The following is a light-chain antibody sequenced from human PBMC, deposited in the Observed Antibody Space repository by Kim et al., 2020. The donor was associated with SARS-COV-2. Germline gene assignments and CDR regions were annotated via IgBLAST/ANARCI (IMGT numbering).Light chain of an antibody. CDR3: SAHIGSSTWV. Sequence: GHSITSSCTRASSGVGNDNIVSWYQQHPANTPHLLINDVRKRPSAGSAHFSGSKSATTASLTISGLQAEDEADYYCSAHIGSSTWVFGGGTQLTVL. CDR1: SSGVGNDNI. J-gene: IGLJ3*02. CDR2: DVR. V-gene: IGLV2-14*04.